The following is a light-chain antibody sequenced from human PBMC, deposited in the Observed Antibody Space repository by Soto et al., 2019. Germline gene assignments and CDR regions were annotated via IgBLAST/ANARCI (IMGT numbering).Light chain of an antibody. CDR1: ENVGTN. CDR2: GSS. J-gene: IGKJ4*01. CDR3: QQYNNWGLS. Sequence: IVVTQSPAAPSVSPGDEVTLSCRASENVGTNLSWYQQKPGQAPRLLIYGSSTRATGIPATFSGSGSGTEFTLTISSLQSEESAIYYCQQYNNWGLSFGGGTKVEIK. V-gene: IGKV3D-15*01.